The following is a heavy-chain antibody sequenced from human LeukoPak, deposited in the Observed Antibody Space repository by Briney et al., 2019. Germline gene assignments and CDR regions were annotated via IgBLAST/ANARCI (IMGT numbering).Heavy chain of an antibody. Sequence: ASVKVSCKASGYTFTGYYMHWVRQAPGQGLEWMGRINPNSGGTNYAQKFLGRVTMTRDTSISTAYMELSRLRSDDTAVYYCARGPRLDSSGWYYGAFDIWGQGTMVTVSS. D-gene: IGHD6-19*01. CDR1: GYTFTGYY. CDR2: INPNSGGT. J-gene: IGHJ3*02. V-gene: IGHV1-2*06. CDR3: ARGPRLDSSGWYYGAFDI.